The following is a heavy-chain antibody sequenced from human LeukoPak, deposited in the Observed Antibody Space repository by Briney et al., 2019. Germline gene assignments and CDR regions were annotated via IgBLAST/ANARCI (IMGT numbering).Heavy chain of an antibody. D-gene: IGHD4-17*01. Sequence: PGGSLRLSCAASGFSFSTYWMSWVRQAPGKGLEWAASIKQDGSQKYYLDSVKGRFTISRDNAKNSLYLQMSSLRAEDTAVYYCARAAGSTVTTRFDYWGQGTLVTVSS. CDR3: ARAAGSTVTTRFDY. J-gene: IGHJ4*02. CDR2: IKQDGSQK. V-gene: IGHV3-7*01. CDR1: GFSFSTYW.